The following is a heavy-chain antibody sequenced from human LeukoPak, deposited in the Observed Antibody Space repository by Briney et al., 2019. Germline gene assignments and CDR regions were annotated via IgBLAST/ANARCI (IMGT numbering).Heavy chain of an antibody. CDR1: GGSFSGYY. CDR3: ARHDIVVVPAAKGGYYDSSGLDY. Sequence: SETLSLTCAVYGGSFSGYYWSWIRQPPGKGLEWIGEINHSGSTNYNPSLKSRVTISVDTSKNQFSLKLSSVTAADTAVYYCARHDIVVVPAAKGGYYDSSGLDYWGQGTLVTVSS. V-gene: IGHV4-34*01. J-gene: IGHJ4*02. CDR2: INHSGST. D-gene: IGHD2-2*01.